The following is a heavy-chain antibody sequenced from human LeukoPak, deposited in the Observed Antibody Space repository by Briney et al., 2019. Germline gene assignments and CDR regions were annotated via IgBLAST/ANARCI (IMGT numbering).Heavy chain of an antibody. CDR3: AFAGVYGDLDY. Sequence: GGSLRLSCAASGITFSSYWMSWVRQAPGKGLEWVTNIKQDGSEKYYVDSVKGRFTISRDNAKNSLYLQMNSLRAEDTAVYYCAFAGVYGDLDYWGQGTLVTVSS. CDR2: IKQDGSEK. CDR1: GITFSSYW. J-gene: IGHJ4*02. D-gene: IGHD4-17*01. V-gene: IGHV3-7*01.